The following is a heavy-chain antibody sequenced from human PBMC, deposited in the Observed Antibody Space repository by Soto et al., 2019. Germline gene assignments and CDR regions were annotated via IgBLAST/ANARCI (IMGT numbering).Heavy chain of an antibody. V-gene: IGHV3-30*18. Sequence: QVQLVESGGGVVQPGRSLRLSCAASGFTFSSYGMHWVRQAPGKGLEWVAVISYDGSNKYYGDSVKGRFTISRDNSKNXXYLQMNSLRAEDTAVYYCAKDPRGPSKSGWNGMDVWGQGTTVTVSS. J-gene: IGHJ6*02. CDR2: ISYDGSNK. CDR1: GFTFSSYG. CDR3: AKDPRGPSKSGWNGMDV. D-gene: IGHD2-15*01.